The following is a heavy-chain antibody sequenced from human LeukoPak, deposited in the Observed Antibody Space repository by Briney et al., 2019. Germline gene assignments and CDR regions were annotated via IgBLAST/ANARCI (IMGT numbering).Heavy chain of an antibody. CDR3: AVRYCSGGSCLPMGRYNWFDP. Sequence: KPSETLSLTCTVSGGSISSGSYYWGWIRQPPGKGLEWIGSIYYSGSTYYNPSLKSRVTISVDTSKNQFSLKPSSVTAADTAVYYCAVRYCSGGSCLPMGRYNWFDPWGQGTLVTVSS. CDR2: IYYSGST. V-gene: IGHV4-39*01. D-gene: IGHD2-15*01. CDR1: GGSISSGSYY. J-gene: IGHJ5*02.